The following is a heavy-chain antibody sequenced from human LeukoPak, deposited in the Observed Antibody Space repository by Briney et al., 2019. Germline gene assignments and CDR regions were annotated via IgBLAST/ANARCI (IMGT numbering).Heavy chain of an antibody. CDR1: GFTFSSYE. CDR3: AKDATGSYFDY. Sequence: GGSLRLSCAASGFTFSSYEMNWVRQAPGKGLEWVSYISSSGSTIYYADSVKGRFTISRDNAKNSLYLQMNSLRAEDTAVYYCAKDATGSYFDYWGQGTLVTASS. D-gene: IGHD1-1*01. J-gene: IGHJ4*02. V-gene: IGHV3-48*03. CDR2: ISSSGSTI.